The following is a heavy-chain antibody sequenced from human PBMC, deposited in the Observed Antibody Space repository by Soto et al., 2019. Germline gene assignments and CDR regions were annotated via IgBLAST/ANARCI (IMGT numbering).Heavy chain of an antibody. V-gene: IGHV3-23*01. Sequence: EVQLLESGGGLVQPGGSLRLSCAASGFTFSSYAMSWVHQAPGKGLEWVSSISGSSGSTYYADFVRGRFTISRDKSKNTLYLQMNSLRAEDTAVYYCAKDIVVVVAAGDAFDIWGQGTMVTVSS. D-gene: IGHD2-15*01. J-gene: IGHJ3*02. CDR2: ISGSSGST. CDR1: GFTFSSYA. CDR3: AKDIVVVVAAGDAFDI.